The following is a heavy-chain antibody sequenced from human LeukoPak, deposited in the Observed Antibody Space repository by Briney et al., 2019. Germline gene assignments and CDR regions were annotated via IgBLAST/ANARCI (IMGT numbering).Heavy chain of an antibody. CDR3: AKRGVVIRVFLVGFHKEAYYFDS. J-gene: IGHJ4*02. V-gene: IGHV3-23*01. CDR2: ISDSGGST. CDR1: GFTFSHYW. D-gene: IGHD3-10*01. Sequence: GESLRLSCAASGFTFSHYWMAWVRQPPGKGLEWVAGISDSGGSTNYADSVKGRFTISRDTPRNTLYLQMNSLRAEDTAVYFCAKRGVVIRVFLVGFHKEAYYFDSWGQGALVTVSS.